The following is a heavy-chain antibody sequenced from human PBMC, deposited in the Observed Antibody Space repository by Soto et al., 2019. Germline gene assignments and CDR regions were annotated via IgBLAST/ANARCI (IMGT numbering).Heavy chain of an antibody. CDR1: GDFISNTTYY. Sequence: SETLSLTCSVSGDFISNTTYYWAWVRQAPGKGLEWVGSTYFSGSGTSHYNPSLKSRVTISVDTSKNQFSLKLTSVTAADTAVYYCARPRYSFCTSGYYPFDYWGQGTLVTVSS. V-gene: IGHV4-39*01. CDR2: TYFSGSGTS. D-gene: IGHD3-22*01. CDR3: ARPRYSFCTSGYYPFDY. J-gene: IGHJ4*02.